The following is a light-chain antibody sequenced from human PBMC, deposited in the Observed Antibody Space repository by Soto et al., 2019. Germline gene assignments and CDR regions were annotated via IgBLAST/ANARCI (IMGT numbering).Light chain of an antibody. CDR2: DVS. Sequence: QSALTQPRSVSGSPGQSVTISCTGTSSDVGGYNYVSWYQHHPGKAPKLMIYDVSKRPSGVPDRFSGSKSGNTASLTISGLQAEDEADYYCAAWDDSLSASYVFGTGTKVTVL. V-gene: IGLV2-11*01. CDR1: SSDVGGYNY. J-gene: IGLJ1*01. CDR3: AAWDDSLSASYV.